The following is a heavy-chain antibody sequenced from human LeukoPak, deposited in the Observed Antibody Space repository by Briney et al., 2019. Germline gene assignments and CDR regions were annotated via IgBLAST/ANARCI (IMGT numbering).Heavy chain of an antibody. CDR3: ARSGSGYFDY. V-gene: IGHV3-7*01. CDR1: GITLSVYR. Sequence: PGGSLRLSCAASGITLSVYRMSWVRQAPGKGLEWVANIKQDGSEKYYRDSVQGRFTISRDNAKNSLYLQMNSLRAEDTAVYYCARSGSGYFDYWGQGSLVTVSS. J-gene: IGHJ4*02. CDR2: IKQDGSEK.